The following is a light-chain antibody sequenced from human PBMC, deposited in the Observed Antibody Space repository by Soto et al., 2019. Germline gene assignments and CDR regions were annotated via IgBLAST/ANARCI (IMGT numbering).Light chain of an antibody. V-gene: IGKV3-20*01. J-gene: IGKJ5*01. CDR3: QQYDISPPIT. CDR1: QSVSSN. CDR2: GIS. Sequence: EIVMTQSPATLSVSPWERATLSSSASQSVSSNLAWYQQKPGQPPRLLIYGISSRANGIPDRFSGSGSGTDFTLTISRLEPEDYAVYYCQQYDISPPITFGQGTRLEIK.